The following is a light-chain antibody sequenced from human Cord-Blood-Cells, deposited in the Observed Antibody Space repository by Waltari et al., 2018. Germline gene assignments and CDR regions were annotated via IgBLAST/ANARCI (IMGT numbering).Light chain of an antibody. V-gene: IGLV2-11*01. CDR1: SSDVGGYKY. CDR2: DVS. J-gene: IGLJ1*01. Sequence: QSALTQPRSVSGSPGQSVTISCPGTSSDVGGYKYVCWYQQHPGKAPKLMIYDVSKRPSGVPDRVSGSKSGNTPSLTISGLQAEDEADYYCCSYAGSYTYVFGTGTKVTVL. CDR3: CSYAGSYTYV.